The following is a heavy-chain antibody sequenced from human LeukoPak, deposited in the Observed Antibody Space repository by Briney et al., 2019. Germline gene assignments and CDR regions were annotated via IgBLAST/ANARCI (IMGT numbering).Heavy chain of an antibody. Sequence: GGALRLSCAASGFTFSSYAMSWSRQAPGKGLEWVSAISGSGGSTYYADAVKGRFTISRDNYRNKLYLQMNSLRAEDTAVYYCAKDRDTMVRGVSGPMDVWGQGTTVTVSS. CDR3: AKDRDTMVRGVSGPMDV. D-gene: IGHD3-10*01. CDR1: GFTFSSYA. CDR2: ISGSGGST. V-gene: IGHV3-23*01. J-gene: IGHJ6*02.